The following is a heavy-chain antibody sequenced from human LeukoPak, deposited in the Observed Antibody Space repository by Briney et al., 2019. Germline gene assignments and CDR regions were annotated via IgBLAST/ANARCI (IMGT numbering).Heavy chain of an antibody. CDR3: ATSVGRYYFDY. CDR2: IYSGGIT. V-gene: IGHV3-53*01. CDR1: GFTVSSNY. D-gene: IGHD2-15*01. J-gene: IGHJ4*02. Sequence: PGGSLRLSCAASGFTVSSNYMSWVRQAPGKGLEWASIIYSGGITNYADSVKGRFTISRDNSKNTLYLHMNSLRAEDTAVYYCATSVGRYYFDYWGQGALVTVSS.